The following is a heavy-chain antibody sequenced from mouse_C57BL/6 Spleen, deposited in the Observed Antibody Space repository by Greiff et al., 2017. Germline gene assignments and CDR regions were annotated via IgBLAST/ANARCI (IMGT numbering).Heavy chain of an antibody. V-gene: IGHV1-66*01. CDR1: GYSFTSYY. CDR3: ARYYYGRLDY. D-gene: IGHD1-1*01. CDR2: IYPGSGNT. J-gene: IGHJ2*01. Sequence: QVQLQQSGPELVKPGASVKISCKASGYSFTSYYIHWVKQRPGQGLEWIGWIYPGSGNTKYNEKFKGKATLTADTSSSTAYMQLSSLTSEDSAVYYCARYYYGRLDYWGQGTTLTVSS.